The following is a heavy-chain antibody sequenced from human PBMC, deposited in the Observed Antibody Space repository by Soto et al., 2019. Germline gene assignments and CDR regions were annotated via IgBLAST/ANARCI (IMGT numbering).Heavy chain of an antibody. CDR1: GFTVSSNY. Sequence: EVQLVESGGGLIQPGGSLRLSCAASGFTVSSNYMSWVRQAPGKGLEWVSVIYSGGSTYYADSVKGRFTISRDNSKNTMYLHMNSLRAEDRAVYYCARWSSRCRGGRRYSFWFDPWGQGTLVTVSS. CDR3: ARWSSRCRGGRRYSFWFDP. D-gene: IGHD2-15*01. J-gene: IGHJ5*02. CDR2: IYSGGST. V-gene: IGHV3-53*01.